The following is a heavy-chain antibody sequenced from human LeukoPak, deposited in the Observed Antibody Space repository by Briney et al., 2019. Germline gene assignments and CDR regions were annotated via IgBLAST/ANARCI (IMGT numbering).Heavy chain of an antibody. Sequence: GESLKISCKDSGYRFSSYWIAWVRQMPRKGLEYIGIIYPGDSDIRYSPSFQGLVTISADKSISTAYLQWSSLKASDTAMYYCARQEYCSGGSCYTWFDPWGQGTLVTVSS. V-gene: IGHV5-51*01. J-gene: IGHJ5*02. CDR2: IYPGDSDI. CDR1: GYRFSSYW. D-gene: IGHD2-15*01. CDR3: ARQEYCSGGSCYTWFDP.